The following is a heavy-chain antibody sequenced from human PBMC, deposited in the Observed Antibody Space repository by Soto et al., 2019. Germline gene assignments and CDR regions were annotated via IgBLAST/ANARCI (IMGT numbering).Heavy chain of an antibody. J-gene: IGHJ6*02. CDR2: IIRIFGTA. CDR1: GGTFSSYA. CDR3: ATPPAGYYCYAMDV. Sequence: QVLLVQSGAEVKQPGSSVKVSSKASGGTFSSYAISWVRQAPGHGLEWMGGIIRIFGTADYAQKFQGRVTITADESTRTAYMELSTLRSEDTAVYSCATPPAGYYCYAMDVWGQGTTVTVSS. V-gene: IGHV1-69*12.